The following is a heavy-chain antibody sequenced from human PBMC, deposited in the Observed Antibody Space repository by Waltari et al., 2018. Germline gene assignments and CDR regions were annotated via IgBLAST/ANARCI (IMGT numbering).Heavy chain of an antibody. V-gene: IGHV3-33*01. CDR1: GFTFSSYG. J-gene: IGHJ4*02. CDR2: IWYDGSNK. Sequence: QVQLVESGGGVVQPGRSLRLSCAASGFTFSSYGMHWVRQAPGKGLEWVAVIWYDGSNKYYADSVKGRFTISRDNSKNTLYLQMNSLRAEDTAVYYCARDSSLFYYFDYWGQGTLVTVSS. CDR3: ARDSSLFYYFDY. D-gene: IGHD3-3*01.